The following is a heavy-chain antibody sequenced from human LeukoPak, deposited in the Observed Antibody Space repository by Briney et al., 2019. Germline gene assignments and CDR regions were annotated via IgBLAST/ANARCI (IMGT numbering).Heavy chain of an antibody. V-gene: IGHV4-59*01. CDR2: IYYSGST. Sequence: MTSETLSLTCAVYGGSFSGYYWSWIRQPPGKGLEWIGYIYYSGSTNYNPSLKSRVTISVDTSKNQFSLKLSSVTAAVTAVYYCAREASGYWGQGTLVTVSS. CDR3: AREASGY. D-gene: IGHD3-10*01. CDR1: GGSFSGYY. J-gene: IGHJ4*02.